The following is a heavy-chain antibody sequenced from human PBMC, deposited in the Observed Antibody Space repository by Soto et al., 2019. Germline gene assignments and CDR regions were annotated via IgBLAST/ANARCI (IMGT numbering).Heavy chain of an antibody. CDR1: GFTFSSYG. CDR2: IWYDGSNK. V-gene: IGHV3-33*01. J-gene: IGHJ4*02. D-gene: IGHD2-21*02. Sequence: GGSLRLSCAASGFTFSSYGMHWVRQAPGKGLEWVAVIWYDGSNKYYADSVKGRFTISRDNSKNTLYLQMNSLRAEDTAVYYCARDPYCGGDCYLWDFDYWGQGTLVTVSS. CDR3: ARDPYCGGDCYLWDFDY.